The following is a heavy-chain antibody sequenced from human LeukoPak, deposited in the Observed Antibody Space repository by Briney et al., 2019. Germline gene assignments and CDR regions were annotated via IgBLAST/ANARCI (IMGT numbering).Heavy chain of an antibody. CDR2: IIPIFGTA. CDR1: GGTFSSYA. D-gene: IGHD5-18*01. J-gene: IGHJ4*02. CDR3: ARAPPTARLKLQYYFDY. Sequence: ASVKVSCKASGGTFSSYAISWVRQAPGQGLEWMGGIIPIFGTANYAQKFQGRVTITTDESTSTAYMELSSLRSEDTAVYYCARAPPTARLKLQYYFDYWGQGTLVTVSS. V-gene: IGHV1-69*05.